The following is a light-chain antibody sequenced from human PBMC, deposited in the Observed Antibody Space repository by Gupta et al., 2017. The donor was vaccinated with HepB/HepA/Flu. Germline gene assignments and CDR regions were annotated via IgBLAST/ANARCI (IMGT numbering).Light chain of an antibody. J-gene: IGKJ2*01. CDR2: LVS. Sequence: DIVMTQSPLSLPVTPGEPASISCRSSQGLLHSNGYNYLHWYLQKPGQSPQLLIYLVSNRASGVPDRFSGSGSGTDFTLKISRVEAEDVGVYYCMQAVQAPNLFGQGTKMDIK. CDR1: QGLLHSNGYNY. V-gene: IGKV2-28*01. CDR3: MQAVQAPNL.